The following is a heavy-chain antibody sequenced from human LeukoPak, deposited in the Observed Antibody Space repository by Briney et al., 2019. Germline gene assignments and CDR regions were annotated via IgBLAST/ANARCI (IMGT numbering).Heavy chain of an antibody. CDR3: AKDKWEDRGNYYHYFDY. CDR2: IWYDGSRK. J-gene: IGHJ4*02. CDR1: GFTFGSNI. V-gene: IGHV3-33*06. Sequence: GGSLRLSCAASGFTFGSNIMHWVRQAPGKGLEWVAGIWYDGSRKHYADSAEGRFSISRDNSKNTLDLQMNGLRAEDTAVYYCAKDKWEDRGNYYHYFDYWAREPWSPSPQ. D-gene: IGHD1-26*01.